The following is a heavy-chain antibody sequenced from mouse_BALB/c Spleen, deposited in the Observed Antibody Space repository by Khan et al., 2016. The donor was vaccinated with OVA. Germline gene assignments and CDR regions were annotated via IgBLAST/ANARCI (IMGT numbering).Heavy chain of an antibody. CDR3: ARTARIKY. CDR2: ISYSGST. Sequence: EVQLQESGPGLVKPSQSLSLTCTVTGYSITSGYGWNWIRQFPGNKLEWMGYISYSGSTNYNPSLKSQISITRDTSKNQFFLQLNSVTTENTATYYCARTARIKYWGQGTTLTVSS. D-gene: IGHD1-2*01. V-gene: IGHV3-2*02. J-gene: IGHJ2*01. CDR1: GYSITSGYG.